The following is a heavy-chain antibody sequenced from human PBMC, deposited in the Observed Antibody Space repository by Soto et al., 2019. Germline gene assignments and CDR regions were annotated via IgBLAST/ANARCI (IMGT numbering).Heavy chain of an antibody. CDR2: IIPILGIA. D-gene: IGHD2-15*01. V-gene: IGHV1-69*08. CDR3: ARETLGYCSGGSCFNAFDI. CDR1: GGTFSSYT. Sequence: QVPLVQSGAEVKKPGSSVKVSCKASGGTFSSYTISWVRQAPGQGLEWMGRIIPILGIANYAQKFQGRVTITAEKSTSTAYMELSSLRAEDTAVYYCARETLGYCSGGSCFNAFDIWGQGTMVTVSS. J-gene: IGHJ3*02.